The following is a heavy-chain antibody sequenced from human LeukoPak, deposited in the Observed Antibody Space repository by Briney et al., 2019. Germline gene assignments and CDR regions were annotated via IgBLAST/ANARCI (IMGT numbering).Heavy chain of an antibody. J-gene: IGHJ4*02. V-gene: IGHV3-23*01. Sequence: PGGSLRLSCAASGFTFSSYAMSWVRQAPGKGLEWVSAISGSGGSTYYADSVKGRFTISRDNSKNTLYLQMNSLRAEDTAVYYCAKDKIYGSGSYYLGDYFDYWGQGTLVTVSS. CDR2: ISGSGGST. CDR1: GFTFSSYA. D-gene: IGHD3-10*01. CDR3: AKDKIYGSGSYYLGDYFDY.